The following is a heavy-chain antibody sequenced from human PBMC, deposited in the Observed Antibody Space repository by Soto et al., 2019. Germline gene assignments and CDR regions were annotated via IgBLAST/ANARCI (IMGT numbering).Heavy chain of an antibody. V-gene: IGHV1-18*01. CDR3: ARDYIAVAGPFDY. D-gene: IGHD6-19*01. Sequence: ASVKVSCKASGYTFSSYGISWVRQAPGQGLEWVGWISAYNGNRIYAQKLQDRVTMTTDTSTNTVYMELRSLRSDDTAVYYCARDYIAVAGPFDYWGQGTLVTVSS. CDR2: ISAYNGNR. CDR1: GYTFSSYG. J-gene: IGHJ4*02.